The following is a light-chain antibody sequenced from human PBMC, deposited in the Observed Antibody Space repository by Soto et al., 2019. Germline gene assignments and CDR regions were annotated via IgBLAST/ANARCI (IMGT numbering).Light chain of an antibody. CDR2: DAS. CDR1: QDIGTY. J-gene: IGKJ4*01. CDR3: QQHAELPLT. Sequence: DIQMTQSPSSLSASVGDRVIITCLASQDIGTYLAWYQQKSGKAPKLLIYDASYLETGVPSRFSARESGTEFSFTISSLQPEDFATYYCQQHAELPLTFGRGTNIDIK. V-gene: IGKV1-33*01.